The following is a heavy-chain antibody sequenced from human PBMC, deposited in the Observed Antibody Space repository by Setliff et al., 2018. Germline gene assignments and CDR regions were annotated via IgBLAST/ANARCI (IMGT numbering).Heavy chain of an antibody. D-gene: IGHD6-19*01. CDR1: GGTFRSYG. V-gene: IGHV1-69*05. CDR2: IIPNFGTT. J-gene: IGHJ4*02. CDR3: VRSSAPKVVLAADFDF. Sequence: SVKVSCKASGGTFRSYGISWVRQAPGQGLEWMGGIIPNFGTTSYAQKFQGRVTITTDESTNTAYVELSSLRSDDTAVYYCVRSSAPKVVLAADFDFWGQGTPVTVSS.